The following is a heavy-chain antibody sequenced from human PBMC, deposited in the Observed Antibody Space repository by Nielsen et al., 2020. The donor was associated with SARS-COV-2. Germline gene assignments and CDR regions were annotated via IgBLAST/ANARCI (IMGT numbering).Heavy chain of an antibody. D-gene: IGHD2-21*01. V-gene: IGHV5-10-1*01. CDR2: IDPSDSSI. Sequence: GESLKISCRGAGSSFNSHWISWVRHLPGKGLEWVGRIDPSDSSINYSPSFQGLVTISADKSISTVYLQWGSLKASDTGMYYCASPAGYGDSFSFEYWGQGTLVTVPS. J-gene: IGHJ4*02. CDR3: ASPAGYGDSFSFEY. CDR1: GSSFNSHW.